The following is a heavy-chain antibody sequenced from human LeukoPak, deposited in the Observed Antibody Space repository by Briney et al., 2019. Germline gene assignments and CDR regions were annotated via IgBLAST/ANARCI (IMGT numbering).Heavy chain of an antibody. CDR3: VRLASGLIDY. J-gene: IGHJ4*02. CDR1: GGSIDNSHYY. V-gene: IGHV4-39*01. D-gene: IGHD6-19*01. Sequence: SETLSLTCTVSGGSIDNSHYYWGWIRQPPGEGLEWIASIHYSGSTHYNPSLKSRVTISVDTSKNQFSLKLSSVTAADSAVYYCVRLASGLIDYWGQGTLVTVSS. CDR2: IHYSGST.